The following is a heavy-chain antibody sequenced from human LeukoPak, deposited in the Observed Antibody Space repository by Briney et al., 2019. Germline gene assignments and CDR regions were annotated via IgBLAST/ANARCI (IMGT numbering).Heavy chain of an antibody. Sequence: SQTLSLTCAISGDSVSSNSAAWNWIRQSPSRGLEWLGRTYYRSKWYNDYAVSVKSRITINPDTSKNQFSLQLNSVTPEDTAVYYCARAPRGSGSYSVRYYYMDVWGKGTTVTVSS. CDR3: ARAPRGSGSYSVRYYYMDV. CDR2: TYYRSKWYN. CDR1: GDSVSSNSAA. D-gene: IGHD3-10*01. V-gene: IGHV6-1*01. J-gene: IGHJ6*03.